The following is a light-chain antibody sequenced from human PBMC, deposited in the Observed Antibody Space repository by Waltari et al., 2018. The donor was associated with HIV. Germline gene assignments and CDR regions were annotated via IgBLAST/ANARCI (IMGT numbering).Light chain of an antibody. V-gene: IGKV1-33*01. CDR2: DAS. CDR1: QDISNY. J-gene: IGKJ4*01. Sequence: DIQMTQSPSSLSASVGDRVTITCQASQDISNYLNWYQQKPGKAPKLLIYDASTLETRVPSRFSASGSGTHFTFTISSLQPEDIATYYCQQYDYLPNLTFGGGTKVEIK. CDR3: QQYDYLPNLT.